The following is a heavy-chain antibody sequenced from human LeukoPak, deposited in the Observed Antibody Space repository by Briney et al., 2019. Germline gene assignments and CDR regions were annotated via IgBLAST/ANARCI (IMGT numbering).Heavy chain of an antibody. CDR1: GFTFSSYS. J-gene: IGHJ4*02. CDR3: ARDKSPYYYDSSGYPIDY. Sequence: GGSLRLSCAASGFTFSSYSMNWVRQAPGKGLEWVSSISSSSSYIYYADSVKGRFTISRDNAKNSLYLQMNSLRAEDTAVYYCARDKSPYYYDSSGYPIDYWGQGTLVTVSS. V-gene: IGHV3-21*01. CDR2: ISSSSSYI. D-gene: IGHD3-22*01.